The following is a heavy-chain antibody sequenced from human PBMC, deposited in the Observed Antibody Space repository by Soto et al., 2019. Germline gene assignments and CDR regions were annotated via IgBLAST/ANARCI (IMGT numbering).Heavy chain of an antibody. J-gene: IGHJ4*02. Sequence: NPSETLSLTCAVYGGSFSGYHWTWIRQPPGTGLEWIGEINHSGSTNYNPSLKSRVTISVDTSKNQFSLKLTSVTAADTAVYYCARDKITGLFDYWGQGTLVTVS. CDR2: INHSGST. CDR3: ARDKITGLFDY. V-gene: IGHV4-34*01. D-gene: IGHD2-8*02. CDR1: GGSFSGYH.